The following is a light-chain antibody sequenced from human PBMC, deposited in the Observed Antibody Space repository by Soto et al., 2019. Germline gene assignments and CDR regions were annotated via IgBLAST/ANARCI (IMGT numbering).Light chain of an antibody. J-gene: IGLJ1*01. CDR1: SSDDGGYTY. CDR2: DVS. V-gene: IGLV2-14*03. Sequence: QSVLTQPASVSVSTEQSITISCTGTSSDDGGYTYVSCYQHHSGTAPKLIIFDVSNRPSGVSHRFSGSKSGNTVSLTISGLKPEFEADYYCSSSTTSQNRQIGFGTGTQVTVL. CDR3: SSSTTSQNRQIG.